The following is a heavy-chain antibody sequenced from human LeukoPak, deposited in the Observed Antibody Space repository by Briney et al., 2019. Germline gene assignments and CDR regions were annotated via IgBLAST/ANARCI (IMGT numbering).Heavy chain of an antibody. CDR1: GFTFDDYA. V-gene: IGHV3-9*01. CDR2: ISWNSGSI. CDR3: AKDVDLEWASLDA. D-gene: IGHD3-3*01. Sequence: PGGSLRLSCAASGFTFDDYAMHWVRQAPGKGLEWVSGISWNSGSIGYADSVKGRFTISRDNAKNSLYLQMNSLRAEDTALYYCAKDVDLEWASLDAWGQGTTVTVSS. J-gene: IGHJ6*02.